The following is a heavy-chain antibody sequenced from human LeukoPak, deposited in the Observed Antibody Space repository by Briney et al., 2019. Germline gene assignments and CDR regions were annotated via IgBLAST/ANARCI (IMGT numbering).Heavy chain of an antibody. J-gene: IGHJ4*02. D-gene: IGHD6-13*01. Sequence: PSETLSLTCTVSGGSISSSSYYWGWIRQPPGKGLEWIGSIYYSGSTYYNPSLKSRVTISVDTSKNQFSLKLSSVTAADTAVYYCARLVRIAAENRLSYWGQGTLVTVSS. V-gene: IGHV4-39*01. CDR1: GGSISSSSYY. CDR2: IYYSGST. CDR3: ARLVRIAAENRLSY.